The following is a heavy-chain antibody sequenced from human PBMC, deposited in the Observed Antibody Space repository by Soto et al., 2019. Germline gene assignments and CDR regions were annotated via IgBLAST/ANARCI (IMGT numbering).Heavy chain of an antibody. D-gene: IGHD5-18*01. V-gene: IGHV3-53*01. CDR1: GFTVSSNY. Sequence: PGGSLRLSCGASGFTVSSNYMSWVRQAPGKGLEWVSVIYSGGSTYYADSVKGRFTISRDNSKNTLYLQMNSLRAEDTAVYYCARERRGYSYGPGEFDYWGQGTLVTVSS. J-gene: IGHJ4*02. CDR3: ARERRGYSYGPGEFDY. CDR2: IYSGGST.